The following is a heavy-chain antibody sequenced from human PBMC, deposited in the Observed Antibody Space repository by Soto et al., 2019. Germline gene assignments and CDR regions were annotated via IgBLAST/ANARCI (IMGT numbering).Heavy chain of an antibody. J-gene: IGHJ6*02. CDR3: AASIFYYGMDV. CDR2: IYPGDSDT. Sequence: GESLKISCKGSGYTFTNYWIGWVRQMPGKGLEWMGIIYPGDSDTKYNPSVQGQVTISADKSITTPHLQWSSLKASDTAIYYCAASIFYYGMDVWGRGSSVTVSS. CDR1: GYTFTNYW. V-gene: IGHV5-51*03.